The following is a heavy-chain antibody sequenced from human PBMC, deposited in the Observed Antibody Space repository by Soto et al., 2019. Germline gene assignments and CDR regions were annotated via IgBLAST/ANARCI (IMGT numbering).Heavy chain of an antibody. V-gene: IGHV3-23*01. CDR2: ISGSGGST. CDR3: AKDGGYCSSTSCYWGPGYYYYYYMDV. CDR1: GFTFSSYA. J-gene: IGHJ6*03. D-gene: IGHD2-2*03. Sequence: GGSLRLSCAASGFTFSSYAMSWVRQAPGKGLEWVSAISGSGGSTYYADSVKGRFTISRDNSKNTLYLQMNSLRAEDTAVYYCAKDGGYCSSTSCYWGPGYYYYYYMDVWGKGTTVTVSS.